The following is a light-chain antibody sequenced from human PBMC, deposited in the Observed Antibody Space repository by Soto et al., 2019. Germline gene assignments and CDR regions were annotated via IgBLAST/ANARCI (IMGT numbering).Light chain of an antibody. CDR2: DIN. Sequence: SALTQPASVSGSPGQSITISCTGTSSDVGAYNHVCWYQQHTGKAPKLMIYDINNQPSGVSDRFSGSQSCNTASLTITGLQAEDEAEYYCSSCTSSISLNWVFGGGTKRTVL. V-gene: IGLV2-14*03. CDR3: SSCTSSISLNWV. CDR1: SSDVGAYNH. J-gene: IGLJ3*02.